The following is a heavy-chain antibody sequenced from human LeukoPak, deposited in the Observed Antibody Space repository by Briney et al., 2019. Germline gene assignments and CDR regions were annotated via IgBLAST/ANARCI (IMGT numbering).Heavy chain of an antibody. J-gene: IGHJ6*02. V-gene: IGHV4-39*01. CDR2: IYYTRST. Sequence: PSETLSLTCTVSGGSISSSSYYWGWIRQPPGKGLEWIGSIYYTRSTYYNPSLKSRVTISVDTSKNQFSLKLSSVTAADTAVYYCARLHPTGSVYYYYYGMDVWGQGTTVTVSS. CDR1: GGSISSSSYY. D-gene: IGHD3-9*01. CDR3: ARLHPTGSVYYYYYGMDV.